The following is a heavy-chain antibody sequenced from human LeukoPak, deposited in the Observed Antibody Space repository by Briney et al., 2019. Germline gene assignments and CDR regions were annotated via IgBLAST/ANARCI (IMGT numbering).Heavy chain of an antibody. Sequence: GGSLRLSCAASGFTLSNYDVSWVRQAPGRGLEWVSASGGDGGSTYADSVKGRFIISRDTSKNTLYLQMNSLRAEDTATYYCAKALNYWYFDLWGRGNLVTVSS. V-gene: IGHV3-23*01. J-gene: IGHJ2*01. CDR3: AKALNYWYFDL. CDR2: SGGDGGST. CDR1: GFTLSNYD.